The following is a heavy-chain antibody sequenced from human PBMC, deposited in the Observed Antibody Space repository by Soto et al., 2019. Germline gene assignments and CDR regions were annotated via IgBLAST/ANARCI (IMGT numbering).Heavy chain of an antibody. D-gene: IGHD2-21*01. CDR2: ISTGGAYM. V-gene: IGHV3-21*06. J-gene: IGHJ4*02. CDR1: GFTFRNYN. Sequence: EVQLVESGGGLVKAGGSLRLFCTASGFTFRNYNMNWVRQAPGKGLEWVSSISTGGAYMFYADSVKGRFTISRDNAQNSVFLQIDSPRAEDTAVYYCARDIASPGGDYFDSWGQGTLVTVSS. CDR3: ARDIASPGGDYFDS.